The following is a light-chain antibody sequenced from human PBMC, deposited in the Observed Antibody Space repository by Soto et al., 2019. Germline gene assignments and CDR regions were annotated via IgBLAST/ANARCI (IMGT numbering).Light chain of an antibody. Sequence: EIVMTQSPATLSVSPGERATLSCRASQSVSSNLAWYQQKPGQAPRLLIYGASTRATGIPARFSGSGSGTEFTPPISSLQSEDFVVYYCQQYNNWPPITFGQGTRLEIK. J-gene: IGKJ5*01. CDR2: GAS. CDR1: QSVSSN. V-gene: IGKV3-15*01. CDR3: QQYNNWPPIT.